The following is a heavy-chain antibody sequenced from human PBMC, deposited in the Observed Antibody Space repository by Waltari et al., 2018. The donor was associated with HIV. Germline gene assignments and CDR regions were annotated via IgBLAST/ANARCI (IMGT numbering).Heavy chain of an antibody. CDR2: LRTHAGDA. D-gene: IGHD4-17*01. CDR3: ARAMGVTTHGRVEARD. Sequence: QEQLWQSGAEVKNPVASVRVSCKASGYYVTGYSIHWVRQAPGQGREWMGGLRTHAGDANYAPKCHGRVTVARDTFINTAVREVSRRTSYDTAMYCCARAMGVTTHGRVEARDWGQGTLVDVSS. V-gene: IGHV1-2*02. CDR1: GYYVTGYS. J-gene: IGHJ4*02.